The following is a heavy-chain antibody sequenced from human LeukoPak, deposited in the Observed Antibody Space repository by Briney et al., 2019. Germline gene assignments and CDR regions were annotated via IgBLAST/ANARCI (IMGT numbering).Heavy chain of an antibody. Sequence: GRSLRLSCAASGFTFSSYGTHWVRQAPGKGLEWVAVISYDGSNKYYADSVKGRFTISRDNSKNTLYLQMNSLRAEDTAVYYCAKEMYYYDSSGYYSVDYWGQGTLVTVSS. J-gene: IGHJ4*02. CDR1: GFTFSSYG. V-gene: IGHV3-30*18. CDR2: ISYDGSNK. CDR3: AKEMYYYDSSGYYSVDY. D-gene: IGHD3-22*01.